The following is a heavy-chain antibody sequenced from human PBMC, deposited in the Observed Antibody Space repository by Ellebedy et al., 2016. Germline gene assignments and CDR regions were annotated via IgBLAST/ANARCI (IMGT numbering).Heavy chain of an antibody. CDR1: GGTFSSYA. D-gene: IGHD3-3*01. CDR3: ARRGWDFWSGYLGY. J-gene: IGHJ4*02. V-gene: IGHV1-18*01. Sequence: ASVKVSCKASGGTFSSYAISWVRQAPGQGLEWMGWINTQNGNTYYAQKFQGRVTFITDTSTSTAYMELRSLRSDDTAMYYCARRGWDFWSGYLGYWGQGTLVTVSS. CDR2: INTQNGNT.